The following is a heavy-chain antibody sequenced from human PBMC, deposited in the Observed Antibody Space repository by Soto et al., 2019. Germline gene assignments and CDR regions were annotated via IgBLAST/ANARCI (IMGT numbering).Heavy chain of an antibody. Sequence: SETLSLTCTVSGGSISSSSYYWGWIRQPPGKGLEWIGSIYYSGSTYYNPSLKSRVTISVDTSKNQFSLKLSSVTAADTAVYYCARRPYYDILTGHFDYWGQGTLVTVSS. D-gene: IGHD3-9*01. J-gene: IGHJ4*02. CDR2: IYYSGST. CDR3: ARRPYYDILTGHFDY. CDR1: GGSISSSSYY. V-gene: IGHV4-39*01.